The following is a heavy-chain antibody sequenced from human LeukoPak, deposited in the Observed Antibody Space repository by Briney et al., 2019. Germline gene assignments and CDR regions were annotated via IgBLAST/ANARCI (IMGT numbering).Heavy chain of an antibody. CDR2: INAGNGNT. CDR1: GYTFTTYA. J-gene: IGHJ4*02. CDR3: ARDPIGSRWPYYFDY. D-gene: IGHD6-13*01. Sequence: ASVKVSCKASGYTFTTYAMHWVRQAPGQRLEWMGWINAGNGNTKYSQKFQTRVTITRDTSASTAYMELSSLRSEDTAVYYCARDPIGSRWPYYFDYWGQGTLVTVS. V-gene: IGHV1-3*01.